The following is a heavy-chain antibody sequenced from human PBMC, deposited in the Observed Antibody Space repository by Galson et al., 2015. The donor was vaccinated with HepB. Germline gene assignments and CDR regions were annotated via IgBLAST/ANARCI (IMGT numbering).Heavy chain of an antibody. CDR1: GFTFDDYA. V-gene: IGHV3-9*01. CDR3: AKDGERDIGMFGWFNP. D-gene: IGHD3-10*02. CDR2: ISWNSGSI. J-gene: IGHJ5*02. Sequence: SLRLSCAASGFTFDDYAMHWVRQAPGKGLEWVSGISWNSGSIGYADSVKGRFTISRDNAKNSLYLQMNSLRAEDTALYYCAKDGERDIGMFGWFNPWGQGTLVTVSS.